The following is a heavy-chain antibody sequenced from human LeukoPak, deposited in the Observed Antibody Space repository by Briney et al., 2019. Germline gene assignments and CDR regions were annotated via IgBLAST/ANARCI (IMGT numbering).Heavy chain of an antibody. CDR2: ISAYNGDK. Sequence: ASVKVSCKASDYTFNNYGITWVRQAPGQGLEWMGWISAYNGDKNYAQKLQGRVTMTTDTSTSTAYMELRSLSSDDTAVYYCARDRLSGGGDYWGQGTLVTVSS. CDR1: DYTFNNYG. D-gene: IGHD3-3*01. CDR3: ARDRLSGGGDY. J-gene: IGHJ4*02. V-gene: IGHV1-18*01.